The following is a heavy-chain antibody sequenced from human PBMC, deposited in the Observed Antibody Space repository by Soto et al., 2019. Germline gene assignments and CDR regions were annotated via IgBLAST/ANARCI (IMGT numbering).Heavy chain of an antibody. V-gene: IGHV4-39*01. D-gene: IGHD1-1*01. CDR2: IYYSGST. J-gene: IGHJ6*03. CDR1: GGSISSSSYY. Sequence: PSETLSLTCTVSGGSISSSSYYWGWIRQPPGKGLEWIGSIYYSGSTYYNPSLKSRVTISVDTSKNQFSPKLSSVTAADTAVYYCANLGWPDNYYYYYMDVWGKGTTVTVSS. CDR3: ANLGWPDNYYYYYMDV.